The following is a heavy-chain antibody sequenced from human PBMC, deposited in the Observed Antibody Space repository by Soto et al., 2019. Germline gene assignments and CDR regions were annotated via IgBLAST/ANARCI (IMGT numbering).Heavy chain of an antibody. J-gene: IGHJ6*02. D-gene: IGHD3-3*01. Sequence: QVQLVQSGAEVKKPGASVKVSCKASGYTFTSYYMHWVRQAPGQGLEWMGIINPSGGSTSYAQKFQGRVTMTRDTSTSTVYMELSSLRSEETAVYYCASDYDFWSGKYGMDVWGQGTTVTVSS. CDR1: GYTFTSYY. CDR3: ASDYDFWSGKYGMDV. CDR2: INPSGGST. V-gene: IGHV1-46*01.